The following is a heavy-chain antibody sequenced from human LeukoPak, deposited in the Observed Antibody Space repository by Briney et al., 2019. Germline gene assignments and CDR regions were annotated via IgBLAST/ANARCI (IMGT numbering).Heavy chain of an antibody. CDR2: INHRGST. V-gene: IGHV4-34*01. CDR3: ARAPGAALD. D-gene: IGHD2-15*01. J-gene: IGHJ4*02. CDR1: GGSFSGYY. Sequence: SETLSLTCAVYGGSFSGYYWSWLRQPPGKGLEWIGEINHRGSTNYNPSLKSRVTVSLDTSKNQSSLKLSSVTAADTAVYYCARAPGAALDWGQGTLVTVSS.